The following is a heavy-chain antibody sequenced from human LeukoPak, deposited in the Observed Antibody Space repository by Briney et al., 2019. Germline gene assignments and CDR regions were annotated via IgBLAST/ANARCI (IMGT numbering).Heavy chain of an antibody. CDR3: ARYCGGDCYELDY. Sequence: ASVKVSCKASGYTFTSYGIGWVRQAPGQGLEWMGWINTNTGNPTYAQGFTGRFVFSLDTSVSTAYLQISSLKAEDTAVYYCARYCGGDCYELDYWGQGTLVTVSS. D-gene: IGHD2-21*02. V-gene: IGHV7-4-1*02. J-gene: IGHJ4*02. CDR1: GYTFTSYG. CDR2: INTNTGNP.